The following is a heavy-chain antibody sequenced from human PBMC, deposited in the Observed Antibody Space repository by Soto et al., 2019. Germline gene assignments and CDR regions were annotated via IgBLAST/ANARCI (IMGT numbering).Heavy chain of an antibody. CDR2: IYYSGST. J-gene: IGHJ4*02. D-gene: IGHD2-15*01. Sequence: SETLSLTCTVSGGSISSGGYYWSWIRQHPGKGLEWIGYIYYSGSTHYNPSLKSRVTISVDTSKNQFSLKLSSVTAADTAVYYCARAVPLDSHRLSYFDYWGQGTLVTVSS. CDR3: ARAVPLDSHRLSYFDY. V-gene: IGHV4-31*03. CDR1: GGSISSGGYY.